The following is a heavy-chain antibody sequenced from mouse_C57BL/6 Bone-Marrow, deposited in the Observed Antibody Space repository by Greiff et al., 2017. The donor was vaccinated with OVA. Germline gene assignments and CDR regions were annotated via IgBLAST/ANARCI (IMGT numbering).Heavy chain of an antibody. CDR3: AKMDTRAMDY. CDR2: INPYNGGT. V-gene: IGHV1-19*01. J-gene: IGHJ4*01. CDR1: GYTFTDYY. Sequence: VQLQQSGPVLVKPGASVKMSCKASGYTFTDYYMNWVKQSHGKSLEWIGVINPYNGGTSYNQKIKGKATLTVDKSSRTAYMELNSLTSEDSAVYYCAKMDTRAMDYWGQGTSVTVSS. D-gene: IGHD3-3*01.